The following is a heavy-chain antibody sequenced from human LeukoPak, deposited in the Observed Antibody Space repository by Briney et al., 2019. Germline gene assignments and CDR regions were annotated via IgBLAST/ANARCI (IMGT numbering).Heavy chain of an antibody. CDR2: INPSGGST. CDR1: GYTFTSYY. J-gene: IGHJ4*02. D-gene: IGHD3-9*01. Sequence: ASVKVSCKASGYTFTSYYMHWVRQAPGQGLEWMGIINPSGGSTTYAQKFQGRVTMTSDTSTSTVYMELSSLRSDDTAVYYCARRGILTGYMFDYWGQGTLVTASS. V-gene: IGHV1-46*03. CDR3: ARRGILTGYMFDY.